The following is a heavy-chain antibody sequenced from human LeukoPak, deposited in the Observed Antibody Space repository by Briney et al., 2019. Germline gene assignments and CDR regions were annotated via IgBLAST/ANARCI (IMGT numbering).Heavy chain of an antibody. CDR2: ISSNGGST. D-gene: IGHD2-2*01. J-gene: IGHJ6*02. CDR1: GFAFSNYA. CDR3: VKGTGTKYYYYGMDV. V-gene: IGHV3-64D*06. Sequence: GGSLRLSCSASGFAFSNYAMHWVRQAPGKGLEYVSAISSNGGSTYYADSVKGRFTISRDNSKNTLYLQMSSLRAEDTAVYYCVKGTGTKYYYYGMDVWGQGTTVTVSS.